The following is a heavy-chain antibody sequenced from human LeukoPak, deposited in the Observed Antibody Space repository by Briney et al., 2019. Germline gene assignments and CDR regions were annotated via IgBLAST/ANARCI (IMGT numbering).Heavy chain of an antibody. CDR1: GYTFTSYA. CDR3: ARVFVDTAMVYDAFDI. V-gene: IGHV7-4-1*02. CDR2: INTNTGNP. Sequence: ASVKVSCKASGYTFTSYAMNWVRQAPGQGLEWMGWINTNTGNPTYAQGFTGRFVFSLDTSVSTAYLQISSLKAEDTAVYYCARVFVDTAMVYDAFDIWGQGTMVTVSS. J-gene: IGHJ3*02. D-gene: IGHD5-18*01.